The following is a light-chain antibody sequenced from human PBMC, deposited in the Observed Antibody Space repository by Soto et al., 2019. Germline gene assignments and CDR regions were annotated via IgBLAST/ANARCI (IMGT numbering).Light chain of an antibody. J-gene: IGKJ3*01. Sequence: EIVLTQSPGTVSLSPGERSTLSFMSSQSVSNNYLAWYQQKPGQAPRLLIYGASNRATGIPDRFSGSGSGTDFTLTISRLEPEDFAVYYCQQYGSSPFTFGPGTKVDIK. V-gene: IGKV3-20*01. CDR1: QSVSNNY. CDR3: QQYGSSPFT. CDR2: GAS.